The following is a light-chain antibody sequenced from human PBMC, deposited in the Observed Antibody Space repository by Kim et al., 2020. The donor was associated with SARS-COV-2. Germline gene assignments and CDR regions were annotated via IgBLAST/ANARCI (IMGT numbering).Light chain of an antibody. Sequence: EIVLTQSPATLSLSPGERATLSCRASQSVSSYLYCYKQKPGQTPRLLIYDASNRATGIPDRFSGSGSGTDFTLTISSLEPEDFADYYSQKSSNWHPTLGGGTKVYIK. V-gene: IGKV3-11*01. CDR1: QSVSSY. CDR3: QKSSNWHPT. CDR2: DAS. J-gene: IGKJ4*01.